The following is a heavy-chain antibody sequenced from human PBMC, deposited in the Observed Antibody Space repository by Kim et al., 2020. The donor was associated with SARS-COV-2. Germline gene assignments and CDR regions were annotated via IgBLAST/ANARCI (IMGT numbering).Heavy chain of an antibody. CDR2: ISWNSGSI. CDR3: AKEGRWFGELSGWFDP. Sequence: GGSLRLSCAASGFTFDDYAMHWVRQAPGKGLEWVSGISWNSGSIGYADSVKGRFTISRDNAKNSLYLQMNSLRAEDTALYYCAKEGRWFGELSGWFDPWGQGTLVTVSS. V-gene: IGHV3-9*01. J-gene: IGHJ5*02. CDR1: GFTFDDYA. D-gene: IGHD3-10*01.